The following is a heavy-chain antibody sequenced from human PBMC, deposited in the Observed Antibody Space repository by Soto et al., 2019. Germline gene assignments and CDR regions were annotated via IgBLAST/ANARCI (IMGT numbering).Heavy chain of an antibody. CDR1: GFTFSSYG. J-gene: IGHJ6*02. Sequence: GGSLRLSCAASGFTFSSYGMHWVRQAPGKGLEWVAVIWYDGSNKYYADSVKGRFTISRDNSKNTLYLQMNSLRAEDTAVYYCARDHRYYDSSGYRVSGGMDVWGQGTTVTVS. V-gene: IGHV3-33*01. D-gene: IGHD3-22*01. CDR3: ARDHRYYDSSGYRVSGGMDV. CDR2: IWYDGSNK.